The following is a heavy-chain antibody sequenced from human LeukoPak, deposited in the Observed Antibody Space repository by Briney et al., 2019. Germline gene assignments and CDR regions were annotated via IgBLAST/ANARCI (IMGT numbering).Heavy chain of an antibody. CDR1: GFSFSSYW. D-gene: IGHD3-10*01. CDR3: ASQPLEGNYYGSGSYYASYYYMDV. CDR2: ISSSSSTI. V-gene: IGHV3-48*01. Sequence: GGSLRLSCAASGFSFSSYWMSWVRQAPGKGLEWVSYISSSSSTIYYADSVKGRFTISRDNAKNSLYLQMNSLRAEDTAVYYCASQPLEGNYYGSGSYYASYYYMDVWGKGTTVTVSS. J-gene: IGHJ6*03.